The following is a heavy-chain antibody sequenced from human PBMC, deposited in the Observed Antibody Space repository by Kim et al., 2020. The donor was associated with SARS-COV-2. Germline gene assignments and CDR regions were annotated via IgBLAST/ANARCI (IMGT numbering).Heavy chain of an antibody. CDR1: GGSISSGGYY. J-gene: IGHJ5*02. CDR2: IYYSGST. V-gene: IGHV4-31*03. Sequence: SETLSLTCTVSGGSISSGGYYWSWIRQHPGKGLEWIGYIYYSGSTYYNPSLKSRVTISVDTSKNQFSLKLSSVTAADTAVYYCARGAKVLSVDPWGQGTLVTVSS. CDR3: ARGAKVLSVDP.